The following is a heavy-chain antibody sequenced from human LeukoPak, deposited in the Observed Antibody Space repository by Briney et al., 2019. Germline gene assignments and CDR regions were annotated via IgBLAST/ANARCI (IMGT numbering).Heavy chain of an antibody. CDR2: VSGSGGTT. Sequence: GGSLRLSCAASGFTFSSYAMSWVRQAPGKGLEWVSTVSGSGGTTYYADSVKDRFTISRDNSKNTVYLQMNSLRAEDMAVYYCAKASYYDSSGYPGYWGQGTLVTVSS. CDR1: GFTFSSYA. D-gene: IGHD3-22*01. J-gene: IGHJ4*02. V-gene: IGHV3-23*01. CDR3: AKASYYDSSGYPGY.